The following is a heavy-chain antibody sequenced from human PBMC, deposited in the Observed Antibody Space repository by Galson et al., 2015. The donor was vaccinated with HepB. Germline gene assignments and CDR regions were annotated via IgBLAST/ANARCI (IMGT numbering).Heavy chain of an antibody. V-gene: IGHV5-51*01. J-gene: IGHJ4*02. D-gene: IGHD3-22*01. CDR3: ARSDSSSHCDY. Sequence: QSGAEVKKPGESLRISCKVSGYSFTNYWIGWVRQMPGKGLEWMGIIYPGDSNTRYSPSFQGQVTISAAKSLSTAYLQWSSLKASDTATYYCARSDSSSHCDYWGQGTLVTVSS. CDR2: IYPGDSNT. CDR1: GYSFTNYW.